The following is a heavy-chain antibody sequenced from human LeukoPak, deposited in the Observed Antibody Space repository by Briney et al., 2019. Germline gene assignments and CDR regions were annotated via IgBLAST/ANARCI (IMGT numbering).Heavy chain of an antibody. CDR1: GYLFTSYW. V-gene: IGHV5-51*01. CDR2: IYPADSDT. J-gene: IGHJ2*01. CDR3: ARGRGTGSPIGPRYFDL. Sequence: RGESLKISCKGSGYLFTSYWIAWVRQMPGKVLEWMGIIYPADSDTRYSPSCQGKVTISADKSISTAFLSWTSLKASDTAIYYCARGRGTGSPIGPRYFDLWGRGTLVTVSS. D-gene: IGHD3-10*01.